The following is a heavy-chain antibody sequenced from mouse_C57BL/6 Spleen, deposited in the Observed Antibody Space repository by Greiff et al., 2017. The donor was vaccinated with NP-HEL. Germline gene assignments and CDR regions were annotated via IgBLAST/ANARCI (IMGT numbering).Heavy chain of an antibody. CDR3: ARRGYYYGSSYGGYFDY. J-gene: IGHJ2*01. Sequence: QVQLQQSGAELVKPGASVKISCKASGYAFSSYWMNWVKQRPGKGLEWIGQIYPGDGDTNYNGKFKGKATLTADKSSSTAYMQLSSLTSEDSAVYFCARRGYYYGSSYGGYFDYWGQGTTLTVSS. CDR2: IYPGDGDT. D-gene: IGHD1-1*01. CDR1: GYAFSSYW. V-gene: IGHV1-80*01.